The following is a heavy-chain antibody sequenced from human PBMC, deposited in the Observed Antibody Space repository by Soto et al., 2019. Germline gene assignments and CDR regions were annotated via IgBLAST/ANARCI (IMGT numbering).Heavy chain of an antibody. D-gene: IGHD3-22*01. V-gene: IGHV3-30-3*01. CDR2: ISYDGSNK. CDR3: ARVARDHLPFSYDSSGYYSNWFDP. CDR1: GFTFSSYA. J-gene: IGHJ5*02. Sequence: GGSLRLSCAASGFTFSSYAMHWVRQAPGKGLEWVAVISYDGSNKYYANSVKGRFTISRDNSKNTLYLQMNSLRAEDTAVDYCARVARDHLPFSYDSSGYYSNWFDPWGQGTLVTVSS.